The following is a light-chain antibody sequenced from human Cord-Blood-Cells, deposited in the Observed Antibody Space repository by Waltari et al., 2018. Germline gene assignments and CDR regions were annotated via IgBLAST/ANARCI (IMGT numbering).Light chain of an antibody. J-gene: IGKJ1*01. CDR1: QSISSY. Sequence: DIQMTQSPSSLSASVVDRVTITCRASQSISSYLNWYQQKPGKAPKLLIYAASSLQSGVPSRFSGSGSGTDFTLTISSLQPEDFATYYCQQSYSTPWTFGQRTKVEIK. V-gene: IGKV1-39*01. CDR3: QQSYSTPWT. CDR2: AAS.